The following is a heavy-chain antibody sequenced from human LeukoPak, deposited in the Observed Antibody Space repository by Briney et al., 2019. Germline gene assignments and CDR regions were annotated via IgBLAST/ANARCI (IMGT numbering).Heavy chain of an antibody. Sequence: SETLSLTCAVYGGSFSGYYWSWIRQPPGKGLEWIGEINHSGSTNYNPSLKSRVTISVDTSKNQFSLKLSSVTAADTAVHYCARVYCSGGSCYRHHNWFDPWGQGTLVTVSS. D-gene: IGHD2-15*01. V-gene: IGHV4-34*01. J-gene: IGHJ5*02. CDR1: GGSFSGYY. CDR3: ARVYCSGGSCYRHHNWFDP. CDR2: INHSGST.